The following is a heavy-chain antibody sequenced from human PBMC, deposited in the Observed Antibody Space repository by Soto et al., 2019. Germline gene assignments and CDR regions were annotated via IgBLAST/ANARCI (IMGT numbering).Heavy chain of an antibody. V-gene: IGHV1-2*02. CDR1: GYPVTAYY. J-gene: IGHJ3*02. D-gene: IGHD3-3*01. CDR2: INPATGAA. Sequence: QLHLVQSGAVVKKPGASVTVSCSASGYPVTAYYMHWVRQAPGRGLEWMGGINPATGAAKYTQTFKGRVTRTRDTSTSTVFTELGGPTSEDTAVFYCARGGGVGVAGSAAFDMWGQGTVVTVSS. CDR3: ARGGGVGVAGSAAFDM.